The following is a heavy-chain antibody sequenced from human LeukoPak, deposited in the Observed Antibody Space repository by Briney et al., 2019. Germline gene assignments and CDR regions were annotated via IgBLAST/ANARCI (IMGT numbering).Heavy chain of an antibody. V-gene: IGHV4-59*12. Sequence: SETLSLTCTVSGGSISSYYWSWIRQPPGKGLEWIGYIYYSGSTNYNPSLKSRVTISVDRSKNQFSLKLSSVTAADTAVYYCARSGVYYDILTGGYNWFDPWGQGTLVTVSS. D-gene: IGHD3-9*01. CDR1: GGSISSYY. J-gene: IGHJ5*02. CDR3: ARSGVYYDILTGGYNWFDP. CDR2: IYYSGST.